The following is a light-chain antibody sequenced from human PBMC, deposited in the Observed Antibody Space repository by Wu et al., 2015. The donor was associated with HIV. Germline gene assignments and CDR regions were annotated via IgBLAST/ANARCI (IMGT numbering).Light chain of an antibody. CDR2: GAS. V-gene: IGKV3-20*01. J-gene: IGKJ3*01. CDR3: QQYGISPST. Sequence: EIVLTQSPGTLSLSPGERATLSCRASQSVSSSSLAWYQQKPGQAPRLLIYGASSRATGIPDRFSGSGSGTDFTLTISRLEPEDFAVYYCQQYGISPSTFGPGTKWISN. CDR1: QSVSSSS.